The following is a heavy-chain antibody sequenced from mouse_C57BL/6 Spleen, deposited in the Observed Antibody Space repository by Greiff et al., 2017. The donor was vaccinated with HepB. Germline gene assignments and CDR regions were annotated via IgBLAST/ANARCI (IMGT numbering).Heavy chain of an antibody. CDR2: IDPENGDT. J-gene: IGHJ2*01. D-gene: IGHD3-2*02. CDR3: TTSSGYGY. CDR1: GFNIKDDY. V-gene: IGHV14-4*01. Sequence: EVQGVESGAELVRPGASVKLSCTASGFNIKDDYMHWVKQRPEQGLEWIGWIDPENGDTEYASKFQGKATITADTSSNTAYLQLSSLTSEDTAVYYCTTSSGYGYWGQGTTLTVSS.